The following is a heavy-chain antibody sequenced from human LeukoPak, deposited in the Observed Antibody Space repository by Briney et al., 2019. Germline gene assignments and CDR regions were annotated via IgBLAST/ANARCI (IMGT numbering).Heavy chain of an antibody. J-gene: IGHJ4*02. V-gene: IGHV3-23*01. CDR1: GFTFSSYA. D-gene: IGHD6-19*01. Sequence: PGGSLRLSCAASGFTFSSYAMNWVRQAPGKGLEWVSGISGSGGSTYYADSVKGRFTISRDNSKNTLYLQMNSLRAEDTAVYYCARSGHSSGWYDYWGQGTLLTASS. CDR2: ISGSGGST. CDR3: ARSGHSSGWYDY.